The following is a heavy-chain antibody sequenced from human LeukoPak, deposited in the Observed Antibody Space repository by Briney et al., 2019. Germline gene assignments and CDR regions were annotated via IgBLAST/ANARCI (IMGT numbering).Heavy chain of an antibody. J-gene: IGHJ1*01. CDR1: GGTFSSYT. D-gene: IGHD4-17*01. V-gene: IGHV1-69*05. Sequence: SVKVSCKASGGTFSSYTISWVRQAPGQGLEWMGGIIPIFGTANYAQKFQGRVTITRDTSSSIAYMELSSLRSEDTAMYYCARGNYGDYVWPEYFQHWGQGTLVTVSS. CDR2: IIPIFGTA. CDR3: ARGNYGDYVWPEYFQH.